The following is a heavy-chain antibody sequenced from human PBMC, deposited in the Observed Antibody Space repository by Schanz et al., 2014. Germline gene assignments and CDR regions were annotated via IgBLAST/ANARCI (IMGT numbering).Heavy chain of an antibody. V-gene: IGHV3-7*01. Sequence: EVLLVDSGGGLVQPGGSLRLSCGASGFTFSAHAMTWVRQAPGKGLEWVANINLDGSGKIYLGSVRGRFAISRDDAQNSVYLQMNSLRAEDTSVYHCVREESYYGAGSYRYWGPGTLVTVSS. CDR1: GFTFSAHA. J-gene: IGHJ4*02. CDR3: VREESYYGAGSYRY. CDR2: INLDGSGK. D-gene: IGHD3-10*01.